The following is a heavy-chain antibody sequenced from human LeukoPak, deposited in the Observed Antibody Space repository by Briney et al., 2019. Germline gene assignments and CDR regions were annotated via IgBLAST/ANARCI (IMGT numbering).Heavy chain of an antibody. Sequence: SEPLSLPCDVPGYPIRRGYYWGWVRHSPGKGLEWIANIQHSGRAYYNPSLKIRVTISVDMSKNQISLKLTSGTAADTAVYHCTRETIRFCSDTDCLQGEFWGQGALVTVSS. J-gene: IGHJ4*02. CDR2: IQHSGRA. CDR3: TRETIRFCSDTDCLQGEF. CDR1: GYPIRRGYY. D-gene: IGHD2-15*01. V-gene: IGHV4-38-2*02.